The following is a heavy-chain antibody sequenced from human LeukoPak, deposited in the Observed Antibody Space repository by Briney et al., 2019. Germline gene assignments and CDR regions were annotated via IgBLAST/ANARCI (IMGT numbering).Heavy chain of an antibody. D-gene: IGHD3-10*01. CDR2: IRNDGDVI. Sequence: GGSLRLSCAASGFTFSNAWMSWVRQAPGKGLEWVAFIRNDGDVIYYADSVKGRFTISRDNSKNTLYLQMDSLRAEDTAVYFCAKHLWRDLLWFGEGYYFGYWGQGTLVTVSS. CDR3: AKHLWRDLLWFGEGYYFGY. V-gene: IGHV3-30*02. CDR1: GFTFSNAW. J-gene: IGHJ4*02.